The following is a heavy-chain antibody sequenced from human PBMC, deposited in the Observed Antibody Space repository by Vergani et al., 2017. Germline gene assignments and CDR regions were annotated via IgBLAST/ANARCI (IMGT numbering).Heavy chain of an antibody. CDR3: ARVNTETNGHLYYYYYREV. V-gene: IGHV4-34*01. Sequence: QVQLQQWGGGLLKPSETLSLTCVVNGGSFTSYHWTWIRQSPGEGLEWVGDIDHTGRPDYNPSLKSRLTMSVDKSRNQFSLTLNSVTATDTAIYFCARVNTETNGHLYYYYYREVWGQGTAVTVS. D-gene: IGHD4-11*01. CDR2: IDHTGRP. CDR1: GGSFTSYH. J-gene: IGHJ6*03.